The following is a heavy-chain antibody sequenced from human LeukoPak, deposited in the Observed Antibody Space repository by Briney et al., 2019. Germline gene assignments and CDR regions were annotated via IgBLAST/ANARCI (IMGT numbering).Heavy chain of an antibody. CDR1: GFTFSTYA. V-gene: IGHV3-23*01. J-gene: IGHJ4*02. CDR3: ARGSRPDY. Sequence: GGSLRLSCAASGFTFSTYAMTWVRQAPGKGLECVSAISGSGGSTYFADSVKGRFTVSRDNSKNTLYLQMNSLRAEDTAVYYCARGSRPDYWGQGTLVTVSS. CDR2: ISGSGGST. D-gene: IGHD2-15*01.